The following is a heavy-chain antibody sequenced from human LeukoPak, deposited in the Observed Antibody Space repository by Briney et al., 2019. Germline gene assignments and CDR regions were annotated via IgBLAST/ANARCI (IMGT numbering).Heavy chain of an antibody. D-gene: IGHD6-13*01. V-gene: IGHV4-39*01. J-gene: IGHJ4*02. Sequence: PSETLSLTCTVSGGSISSSSYYWGWIRQPPGKGPEWIGSIYYSGSTYYNPSLKSRDTISVDTSKNQFSLKLSSVTAADTAVYYCARQQLVPTPYYFDYWGQGTLVTVSS. CDR1: GGSISSSSYY. CDR3: ARQQLVPTPYYFDY. CDR2: IYYSGST.